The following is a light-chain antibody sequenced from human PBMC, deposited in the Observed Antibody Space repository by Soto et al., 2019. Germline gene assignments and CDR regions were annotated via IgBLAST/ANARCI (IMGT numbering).Light chain of an antibody. CDR2: EVS. CDR3: SSYTTSITLFV. J-gene: IGLJ1*01. V-gene: IGLV2-14*01. CDR1: STDVCNYNY. Sequence: SVLTQPASMSGSPGRSITISCTGTSTDVCNYNYVSWYQQHPGKAPKLLIYEVSNRPSGISNRFSGSKSGNTASLTISGLQAEDEADYYCSSYTTSITLFVFGTGTKVTVL.